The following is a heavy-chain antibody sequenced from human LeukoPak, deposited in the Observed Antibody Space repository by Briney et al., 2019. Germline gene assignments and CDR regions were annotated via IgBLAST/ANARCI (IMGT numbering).Heavy chain of an antibody. D-gene: IGHD5-12*01. Sequence: PSETLSLTCTVSGGSISSYYWSWIRQPPGKGLEWIGYIYYSGSTNYNPSLKSRVTISVDTSKNQFSLKLSSVTAADTAVYYCARGGGYDPYWFDPWGQGNPGHRLL. J-gene: IGHJ5*02. CDR2: IYYSGST. CDR1: GGSISSYY. CDR3: ARGGGYDPYWFDP. V-gene: IGHV4-59*01.